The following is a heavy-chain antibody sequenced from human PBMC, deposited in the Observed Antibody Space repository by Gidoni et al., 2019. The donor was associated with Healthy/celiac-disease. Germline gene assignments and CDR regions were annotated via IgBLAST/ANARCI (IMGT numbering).Heavy chain of an antibody. CDR3: ARDRPFYYDSSGYGDAFDI. D-gene: IGHD3-22*01. CDR1: GASISCNSAA. J-gene: IGHJ3*02. CDR2: TYYRSKWYN. V-gene: IGHV6-1*01. Sequence: QLQLKKSGPRLVTPAQTLPLTCAISGASISCNSAACNWLRQSPSRGLVWLGRTYYRSKWYNDYAVSVKSRITIKPDIAKNQFSLQLNSVTPEDTAVYYCARDRPFYYDSSGYGDAFDIWGQGTMVTVSS.